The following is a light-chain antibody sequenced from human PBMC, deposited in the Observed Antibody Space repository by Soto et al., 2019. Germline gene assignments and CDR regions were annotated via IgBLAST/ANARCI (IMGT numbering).Light chain of an antibody. CDR2: SAS. J-gene: IGKJ2*01. CDR1: QSISTE. V-gene: IGKV3-15*01. CDR3: KQGHNWPLP. Sequence: EIVMTQSPATLSVSPGERATLSCRASQSISTELAWYQQKPGQPPRLLIYSASTRATGVPARFTGSGSGSEFTLTISGLQSEDFAVYYCKQGHNWPLPFGQGTRLEI.